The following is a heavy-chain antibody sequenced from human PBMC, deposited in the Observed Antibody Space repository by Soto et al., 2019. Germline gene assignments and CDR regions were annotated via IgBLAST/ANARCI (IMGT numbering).Heavy chain of an antibody. J-gene: IGHJ4*02. CDR1: GGTLSTST. CDR2: IIPILSTA. V-gene: IGHV1-69*08. Sequence: QVQLVQSGAEVKKPGSSVKVSCNASGGTLSTSTVTWVRQAPGQDLEWMGRIIPILSTADYAHQFQGTVTITADEATSTVYMELISLRSQDTGVYNCARDVSIGSVYSGYDAIDNWGQGTLVTFSS. D-gene: IGHD5-12*01. CDR3: ARDVSIGSVYSGYDAIDN.